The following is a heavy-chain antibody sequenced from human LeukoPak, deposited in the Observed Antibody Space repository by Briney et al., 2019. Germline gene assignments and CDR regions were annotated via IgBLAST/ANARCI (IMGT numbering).Heavy chain of an antibody. CDR2: IDPSESYT. V-gene: IGHV5-10-1*01. CDR1: GSSFTSYW. Sequence: GESLKISCQSSGSSFTSYWISWVRQLPGKGLEWMGRIDPSESYTNFSPSFQGHVTISADKSISTAYLKWSSLKASDIAMFFFARPSVDGSGSYPYWGQGTLVTVSS. D-gene: IGHD3-10*01. CDR3: ARPSVDGSGSYPY. J-gene: IGHJ4*02.